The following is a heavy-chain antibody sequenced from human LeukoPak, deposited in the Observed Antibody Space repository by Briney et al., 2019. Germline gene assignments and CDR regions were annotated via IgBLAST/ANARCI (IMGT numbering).Heavy chain of an antibody. CDR3: ARSVYIVVEYYFDC. CDR2: IYYSGST. CDR1: GGSISSNTYY. D-gene: IGHD2-15*01. Sequence: SETLSLTCTVSGGSISSNTYYWDWIRQPPGKGLECIGSIYYSGSTFYNPSLKSRVTISVDTSKNQFSLRLSSVTAADTAVYYCARSVYIVVEYYFDCWGQGALVTVSS. J-gene: IGHJ4*02. V-gene: IGHV4-39*01.